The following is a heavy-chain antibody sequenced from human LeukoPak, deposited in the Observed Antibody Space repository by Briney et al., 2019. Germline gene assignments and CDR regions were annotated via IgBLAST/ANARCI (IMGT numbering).Heavy chain of an antibody. J-gene: IGHJ5*02. CDR1: GGSISSYY. V-gene: IGHV4-59*01. CDR2: IYYSGST. D-gene: IGHD3-22*01. CDR3: AREGDTYYYDSSGYYVGHWFDP. Sequence: SETLSLTCTDSGGSISSYYWSWIRQPPGKGLEWIGYIYYSGSTNYNPSLKSRVTISVDTSKNQFSLKLSSVTAADTAVYYCAREGDTYYYDSSGYYVGHWFDPWGQGTLVTVSS.